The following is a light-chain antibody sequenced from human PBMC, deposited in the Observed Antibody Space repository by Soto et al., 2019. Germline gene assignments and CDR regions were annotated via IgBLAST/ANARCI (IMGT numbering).Light chain of an antibody. J-gene: IGKJ1*01. V-gene: IGKV3-20*01. CDR3: QEYGSSKGA. Sequence: EIVLTQSPGTVSLSPGERATLSCRASQSVSDRHLAWYQQKPGQAPRLLIYDAANRATGIPDRFSGSGSGTDFTLTISRLEPDDFAVYYCQEYGSSKGAFGQGTKVEIK. CDR2: DAA. CDR1: QSVSDRH.